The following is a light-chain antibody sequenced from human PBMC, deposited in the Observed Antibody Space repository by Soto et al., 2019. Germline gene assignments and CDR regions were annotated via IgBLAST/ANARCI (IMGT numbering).Light chain of an antibody. CDR2: AAS. CDR3: QQLNIYPFT. V-gene: IGKV1-9*01. Sequence: IQLTQSPSSLSASVGDRVIMTCRASQGISSYLAWYQQKPGKAPTLLIYAASTLETGVPSRFSGSGSGTDCTLTISSLQPEDFATYYCQQLNIYPFTFGPGTKVDI. CDR1: QGISSY. J-gene: IGKJ3*01.